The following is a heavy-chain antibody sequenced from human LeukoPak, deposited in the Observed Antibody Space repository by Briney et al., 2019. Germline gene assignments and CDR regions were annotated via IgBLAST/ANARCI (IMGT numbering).Heavy chain of an antibody. J-gene: IGHJ6*02. D-gene: IGHD3-10*01. CDR2: IYTTGSS. CDR1: GGSISGINYY. CDR3: ARVSPSGVWDV. V-gene: IGHV4-61*02. Sequence: SETLSPTCTVSGGSISGINYYWTWIRQPAGKGLEWIGRIYTTGSSNYNPSLKSRVTISVDTSNNQFSLKLSSVTAADTAVYYCARVSPSGVWDVWGQGTTVTVSS.